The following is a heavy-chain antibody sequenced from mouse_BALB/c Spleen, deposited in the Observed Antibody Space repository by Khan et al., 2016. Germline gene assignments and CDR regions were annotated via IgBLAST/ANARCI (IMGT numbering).Heavy chain of an antibody. CDR2: IDPENGDP. Sequence: VQLQQSGAELVRSGASVKLSCTASVFNIKDYYMHWVKQRPEQGLEWIGWIDPENGDPEYAPKFQGKATMTADTSSNAAYLQFSSLTSEDSAVYYCNAIYYGSDVYFDYWGQGTTLTVSS. D-gene: IGHD1-1*01. V-gene: IGHV14-4*02. J-gene: IGHJ2*01. CDR3: NAIYYGSDVYFDY. CDR1: VFNIKDYY.